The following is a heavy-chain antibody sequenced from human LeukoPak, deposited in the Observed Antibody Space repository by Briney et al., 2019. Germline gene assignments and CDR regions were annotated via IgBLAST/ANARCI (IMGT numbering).Heavy chain of an antibody. CDR1: GGSISSYY. V-gene: IGHV4-59*08. CDR3: AVHHPRNTLDF. Sequence: SETLSLTCTVSGGSISSYYWSWIRQPPGKGLEWIAYISDRGSINYNPSLKIGVTISLDTSKNQFSLKLISVTAADTTAYYCAVHHPRNTLDFWGQGTLVTVSS. J-gene: IGHJ4*02. D-gene: IGHD2-15*01. CDR2: ISDRGSI.